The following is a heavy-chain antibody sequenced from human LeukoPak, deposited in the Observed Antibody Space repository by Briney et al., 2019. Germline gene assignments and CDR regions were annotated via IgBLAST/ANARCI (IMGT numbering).Heavy chain of an antibody. D-gene: IGHD6-13*01. CDR2: INHSGST. V-gene: IGHV4-34*01. J-gene: IGHJ4*02. Sequence: PSETLSLTCTVSGGSISSYYWSWIRQPPGKGLEWIGEINHSGSTNYNPSLKSRVTISVDTSKNQFSLKLSSVTAADTAVYYCARFSAAGTGDYWGQGTLVTVSS. CDR3: ARFSAAGTGDY. CDR1: GGSISSYY.